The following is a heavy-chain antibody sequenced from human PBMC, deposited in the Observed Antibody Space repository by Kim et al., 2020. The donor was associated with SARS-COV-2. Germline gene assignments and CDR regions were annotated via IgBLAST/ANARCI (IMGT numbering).Heavy chain of an antibody. J-gene: IGHJ5*02. V-gene: IGHV3-21*01. CDR2: ISSSSSYI. Sequence: GGSLRLSCAASGFTFSSYSMNWVRQAPGKGLEWVSSISSSSSYIYYADSVKGRFTISRDNAKNSLYLQMNSLRAEDTAVYYCARVLGVATLGYWFDPWGQGTLVTVSS. CDR1: GFTFSSYS. CDR3: ARVLGVATLGYWFDP. D-gene: IGHD5-12*01.